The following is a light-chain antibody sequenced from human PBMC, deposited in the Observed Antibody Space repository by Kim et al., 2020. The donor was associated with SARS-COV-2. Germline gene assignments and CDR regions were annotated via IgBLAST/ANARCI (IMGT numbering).Light chain of an antibody. J-gene: IGKJ1*01. Sequence: DIQLTQSPFSLSASVGDRVTITCRASQPINNYLAWFQQKPGKAPKSLIYAASNLRSGVPSNFSGSGSGTDFTLTISSLQPEDFATYYCQQYNIYPWTFGQGTKVDIK. V-gene: IGKV1-16*02. CDR3: QQYNIYPWT. CDR2: AAS. CDR1: QPINNY.